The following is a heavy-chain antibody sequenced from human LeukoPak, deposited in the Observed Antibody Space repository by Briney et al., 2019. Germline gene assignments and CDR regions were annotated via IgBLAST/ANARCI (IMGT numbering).Heavy chain of an antibody. D-gene: IGHD3-10*01. CDR1: GGSISSSSYY. CDR2: INHSGST. J-gene: IGHJ6*03. V-gene: IGHV4-39*07. Sequence: PSETLSLTCTVSGGSISSSSYYWGWIRQPPGTGLEWIGQINHSGSTNYNPSLKSRVTISVDTSKNQFSLKLSSVTAADTAVYYCARLRRSYYGSGSYYYYYYYMDVWGKGTTVTISS. CDR3: ARLRRSYYGSGSYYYYYYYMDV.